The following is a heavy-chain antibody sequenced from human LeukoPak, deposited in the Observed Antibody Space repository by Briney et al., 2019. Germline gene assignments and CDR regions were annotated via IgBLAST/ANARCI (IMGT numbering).Heavy chain of an antibody. J-gene: IGHJ4*02. CDR3: VRDGDVHNFDF. CDR2: IKGDGSYL. Sequence: GGSLRLSCAASGFTFSSRRMHWVRQAPGKGLVWVSRIKGDGSYLNHADSVKGRFTISRDNAKNILYLQMNSLTAEDTALYYCVRDGDVHNFDFWGQGTLVTVSS. V-gene: IGHV3-74*01. D-gene: IGHD7-27*01. CDR1: GFTFSSRR.